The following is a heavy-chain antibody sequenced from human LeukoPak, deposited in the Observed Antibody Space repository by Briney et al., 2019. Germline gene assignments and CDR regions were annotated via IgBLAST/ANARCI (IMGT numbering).Heavy chain of an antibody. CDR1: GYTFTGYD. Sequence: ASVKVSCKASGYTFTGYDINWVRQATGQGLEWVGWMNPNSGNTGYAQKFQGRVTMTRNTSISTAYTELSSLRSEDTAVYYCARVDYYDSSGQDYWGQGTLVTVSS. V-gene: IGHV1-8*01. CDR3: ARVDYYDSSGQDY. CDR2: MNPNSGNT. D-gene: IGHD3-22*01. J-gene: IGHJ4*02.